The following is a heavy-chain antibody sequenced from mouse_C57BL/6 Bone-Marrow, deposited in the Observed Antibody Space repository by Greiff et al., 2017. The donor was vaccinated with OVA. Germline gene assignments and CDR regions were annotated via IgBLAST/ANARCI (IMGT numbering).Heavy chain of an antibody. J-gene: IGHJ4*01. CDR3: ARSPLLRDYYAMDY. Sequence: QVQLQQPGAELVKPGASVKLSCKASGYTFTSYWMHWVKQRPGQGLEWIGMIHPNSGSTNYNEKFKSKATLTVDKSSSTAYMQLSSLTSEDSAVYYCARSPLLRDYYAMDYWGQGTSVTVSS. V-gene: IGHV1-64*01. CDR1: GYTFTSYW. CDR2: IHPNSGST. D-gene: IGHD1-2*01.